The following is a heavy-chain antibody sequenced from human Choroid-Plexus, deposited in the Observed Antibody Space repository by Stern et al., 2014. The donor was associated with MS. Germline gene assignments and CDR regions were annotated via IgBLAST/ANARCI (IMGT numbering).Heavy chain of an antibody. CDR2: VSYGGSNK. D-gene: IGHD2/OR15-2a*01. V-gene: IGHV3-30*18. CDR3: AKDRQYLTYFFDH. Sequence: VQLEESGGGVVQPGRPLRLSCVASGFTFGSCAMHWVRQAPGQGLEWVAGVSYGGSNKYYADSVKGRFTISRDNSQNTLYMQMSSLRPEDTAVYYCAKDRQYLTYFFDHWGQGSLVTVSS. CDR1: GFTFGSCA. J-gene: IGHJ5*02.